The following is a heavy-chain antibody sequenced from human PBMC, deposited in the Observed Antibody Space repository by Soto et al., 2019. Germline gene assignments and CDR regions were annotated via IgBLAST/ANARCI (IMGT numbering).Heavy chain of an antibody. J-gene: IGHJ6*03. CDR1: GGSFSGYY. CDR3: ARTVLGPDILADQFVDYYYYMDV. D-gene: IGHD3-9*01. Sequence: SETLSLTCAVYGGSFSGYYWSWIRQPPGKGLEWIGEINHSGSTNYNPSLKSRVTISVDTSKNQFSLKLNSVTAADTAIYYCARTVLGPDILADQFVDYYYYMDVWGQGTTVTVSS. V-gene: IGHV4-34*01. CDR2: INHSGST.